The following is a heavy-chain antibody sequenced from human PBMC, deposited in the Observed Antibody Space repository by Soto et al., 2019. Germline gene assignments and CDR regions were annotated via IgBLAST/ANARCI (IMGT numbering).Heavy chain of an antibody. CDR2: IYYSGST. V-gene: IGHV4-59*01. CDR1: GGSISSYY. CDR3: ARSSYGDYNFDY. J-gene: IGHJ4*02. D-gene: IGHD4-17*01. Sequence: SETLSLTCTVSGGSISSYYWSWIRQPPGKGLEWIAYIYYSGSTNYNPSLKSRVTISVDTSKNQFSLKLSSVTAADTAVYFCARSSYGDYNFDYWGQGTLVTVSS.